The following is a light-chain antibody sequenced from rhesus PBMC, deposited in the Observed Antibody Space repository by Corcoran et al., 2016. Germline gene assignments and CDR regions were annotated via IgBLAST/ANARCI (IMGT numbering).Light chain of an antibody. CDR2: GAS. Sequence: QVILTQSPATLSLSPGERATLSCRASQSVRSYLAWYQQKPGQAPRLLIYGASSRATGITDRFRGSGYGTDFNLTISSLGPEDVGVYRCYQHSSGWTFGQGTKVEIK. CDR1: QSVRSY. V-gene: IGKV3-10*01. CDR3: YQHSSGWT. J-gene: IGKJ1*01.